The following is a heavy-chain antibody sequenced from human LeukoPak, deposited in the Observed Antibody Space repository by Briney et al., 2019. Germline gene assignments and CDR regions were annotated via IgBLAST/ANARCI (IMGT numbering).Heavy chain of an antibody. Sequence: SVKVSCKASGGTFSSYAISWVRQAPGQGLEWMGGIIPIFGTANYAQKFQGRVTITADESTSTAYMELSSLRSEDTAVYYCASGANWGLSLSLKLDYWGQGTLVTVSS. D-gene: IGHD7-27*01. V-gene: IGHV1-69*13. CDR1: GGTFSSYA. CDR2: IIPIFGTA. J-gene: IGHJ4*02. CDR3: ASGANWGLSLSLKLDY.